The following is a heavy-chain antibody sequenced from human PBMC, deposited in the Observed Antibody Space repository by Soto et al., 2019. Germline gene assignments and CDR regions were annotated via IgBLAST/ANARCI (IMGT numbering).Heavy chain of an antibody. CDR1: GFTLNIYW. Sequence: GGTLRLSCAASGFTLNIYWMSWVRQSPGKGLEWVANIKQDGSEKYYVDSVKGRFTISRDNAKNSLYLKMNSMRAEDTAVYYCSRGAGTFRGQ. D-gene: IGHD6-13*01. CDR2: IKQDGSEK. CDR3: SRGAGTF. J-gene: IGHJ1*01. V-gene: IGHV3-7*01.